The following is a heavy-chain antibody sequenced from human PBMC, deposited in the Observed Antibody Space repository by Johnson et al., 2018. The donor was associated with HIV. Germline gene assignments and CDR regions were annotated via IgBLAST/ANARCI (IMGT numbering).Heavy chain of an antibody. CDR2: ISHDGSND. CDR1: GFTFSTYV. V-gene: IGHV3-30*03. J-gene: IGHJ3*01. D-gene: IGHD3-22*01. Sequence: QVQLVESGGGVVQPGRSLRLSCAASGFTFSTYVMYWVRQAPGKGLEWVALISHDGSNDYCADSVKGRFTISRDNSKNTLYLQMNSLEAEDTALYYCARFLGYYDSNGYYFGDGFDVWGLGTMVTVSS. CDR3: ARFLGYYDSNGYYFGDGFDV.